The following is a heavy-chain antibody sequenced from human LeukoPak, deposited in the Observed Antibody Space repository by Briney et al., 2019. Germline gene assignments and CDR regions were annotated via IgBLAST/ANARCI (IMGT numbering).Heavy chain of an antibody. CDR3: ARGMGVGYFDY. V-gene: IGHV1-69*05. Sequence: ASVKVSCKASGGTFSSYAISWVRQAPGQGLEWMGGIIPIFGTANYAQKFQGRVTITTDESTSTAYMELSSLRPEDTAVYYCARGMGVGYFDYWGQGTLVTVSS. CDR2: IIPIFGTA. D-gene: IGHD3-3*01. J-gene: IGHJ4*02. CDR1: GGTFSSYA.